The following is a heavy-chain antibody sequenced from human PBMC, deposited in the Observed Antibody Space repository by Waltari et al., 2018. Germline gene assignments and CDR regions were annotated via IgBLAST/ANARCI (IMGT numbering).Heavy chain of an antibody. CDR3: ARTSTAHWFDP. CDR2: INHSGST. Sequence: QVQLQQWGAGLLKPSETLSLTCAVYGGSFSGYYWSWIRQPPGKGLEWIGEINHSGSTNYNPSLKSLVTISVDTSKNQFSLKLSSVTAADTAVYYCARTSTAHWFDPWGQGTLVTVSS. J-gene: IGHJ5*02. CDR1: GGSFSGYY. V-gene: IGHV4-34*01.